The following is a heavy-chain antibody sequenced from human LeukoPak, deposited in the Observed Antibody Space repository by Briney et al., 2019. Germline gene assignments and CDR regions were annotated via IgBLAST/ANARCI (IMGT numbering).Heavy chain of an antibody. J-gene: IGHJ4*02. CDR1: GGSIRSDY. CDR2: IHYSGST. Sequence: SETLSLTCTVSGGSIRSDYWSWVRQPPGKGLEWIGYIHYSGSTNYNASLKSRLTMSVDMSKNQFSLKLSSVTAADTAVYYCARNSGSGTYYNYGYWGQGTLVTVSS. V-gene: IGHV4-59*08. CDR3: ARNSGSGTYYNYGY. D-gene: IGHD3-10*01.